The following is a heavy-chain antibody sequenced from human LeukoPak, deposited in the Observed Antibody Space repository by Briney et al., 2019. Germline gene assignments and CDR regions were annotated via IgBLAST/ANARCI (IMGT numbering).Heavy chain of an antibody. Sequence: PSETLSLTCAVSGASISSYYWSWIRQPPGKGLEWIGYFYTSGNSNYNPSLKSRVTISLDTSKNHCSLKLTSVTAADTAMYYCARRYSSSSSGWFDPWGQGTLVTVSS. CDR1: GASISSYY. CDR2: FYTSGNS. V-gene: IGHV4-4*09. CDR3: ARRYSSSSSGWFDP. J-gene: IGHJ5*02. D-gene: IGHD6-6*01.